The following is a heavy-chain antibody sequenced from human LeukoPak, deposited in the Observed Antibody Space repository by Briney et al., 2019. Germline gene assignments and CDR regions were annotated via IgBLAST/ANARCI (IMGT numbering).Heavy chain of an antibody. J-gene: IGHJ5*01. D-gene: IGHD4-11*01. CDR2: IYSGGST. CDR3: AKDLGSIQYHDS. CDR1: GFTVSSNY. V-gene: IGHV3-53*05. Sequence: GGSLRLSCAVSGFTVSSNYMSWVRQAPGKGLEWVSFIYSGGSTYYADSVKGRFTISRDNSKNTLYLLMNSLRAEDTAVYYCAKDLGSIQYHDSWGQGTLVTVSS.